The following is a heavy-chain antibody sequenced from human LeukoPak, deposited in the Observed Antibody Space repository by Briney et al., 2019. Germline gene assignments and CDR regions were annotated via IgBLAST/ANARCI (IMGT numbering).Heavy chain of an antibody. D-gene: IGHD1-7*01. CDR1: RFSSSTYG. CDR3: ARDRWNYGLLDS. Sequence: PGGSLRLSCAASRFSSSTYGIHWVRQAPGKGLEWVAVIWYDGSNKYYADSVKGRFTISRDNSKNTLYLQMNSLRAEDTAVYYCARDRWNYGLLDSWGQGTLVTVSS. J-gene: IGHJ4*02. CDR2: IWYDGSNK. V-gene: IGHV3-33*01.